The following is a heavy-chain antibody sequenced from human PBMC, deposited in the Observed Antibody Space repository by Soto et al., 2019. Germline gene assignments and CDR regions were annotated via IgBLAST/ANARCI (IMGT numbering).Heavy chain of an antibody. V-gene: IGHV4-59*01. CDR3: ARNLYDILTGSWLHWFDP. J-gene: IGHJ5*02. Sequence: SETLSLTCTVSGGSISSYYWSWIRQPPGKGLEWIGYIYYSGSTNYNPSLKSRVTISVDTSKNQFSLKLSSVTAADTAVYYCARNLYDILTGSWLHWFDPWGQGTLVTVSS. CDR1: GGSISSYY. CDR2: IYYSGST. D-gene: IGHD3-9*01.